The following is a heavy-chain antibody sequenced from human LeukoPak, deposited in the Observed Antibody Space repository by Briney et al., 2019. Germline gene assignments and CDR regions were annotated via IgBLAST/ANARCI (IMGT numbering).Heavy chain of an antibody. CDR3: ARAFPLKVYGSGWYAVDGRLEFDY. V-gene: IGHV1-2*02. D-gene: IGHD6-19*01. Sequence: GASVKVSYKASGYTFTGYYMHWVRQAPGQGLEWMGWINPNSGGTNYAQKFQGRVTMTRDTSISTAYMELSRLRSDDTAVYYCARAFPLKVYGSGWYAVDGRLEFDYWGQGTLVTVSS. J-gene: IGHJ4*02. CDR2: INPNSGGT. CDR1: GYTFTGYY.